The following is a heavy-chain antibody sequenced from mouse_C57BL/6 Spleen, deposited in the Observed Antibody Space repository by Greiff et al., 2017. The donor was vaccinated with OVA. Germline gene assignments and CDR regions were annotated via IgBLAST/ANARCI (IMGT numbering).Heavy chain of an antibody. V-gene: IGHV5-4*03. D-gene: IGHD1-1*01. Sequence: EVKLVESGGGLVKPGGSLKLSCAASGFTFSSYAMSWVRQTPEKRLEWVATISDGGSYTYYPDNVKGRFTISRDNAKNNLYLQMSHLKSEDTAMYYGARGGTGSSYWYFEVWGTGTTVTVSS. CDR1: GFTFSSYA. J-gene: IGHJ1*03. CDR3: ARGGTGSSYWYFEV. CDR2: ISDGGSYT.